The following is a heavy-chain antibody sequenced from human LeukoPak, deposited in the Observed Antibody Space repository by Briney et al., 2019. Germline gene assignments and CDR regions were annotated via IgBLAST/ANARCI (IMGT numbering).Heavy chain of an antibody. CDR3: ARETPYYYDSSGYPRGAFDI. D-gene: IGHD3-22*01. J-gene: IGHJ3*02. CDR2: IYTSGST. V-gene: IGHV4-4*07. Sequence: SETLSLTCTVSGGSISSYYWSWIRQPAGKGLEWIGRIYTSGSTNYNPSLKSRVTMSVDTSKNQFSLKLSSVTAADTAVYYCARETPYYYDSSGYPRGAFDIWGQGTMVTVSS. CDR1: GGSISSYY.